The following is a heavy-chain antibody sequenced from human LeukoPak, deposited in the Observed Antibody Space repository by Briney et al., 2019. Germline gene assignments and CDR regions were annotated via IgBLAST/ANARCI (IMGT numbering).Heavy chain of an antibody. CDR3: ARDSYYYDSSGYDDAFDI. V-gene: IGHV3-53*01. D-gene: IGHD3-22*01. CDR2: IYSGGST. Sequence: LSGGSLRLSCAASGFTVSSSYMSWVRQAPVKGLEWVSVIYSGGSTYYADSVKGRFTISRDNSKNTLYLQMNSLRAEDTAVYYCARDSYYYDSSGYDDAFDIWRQGTMVTVSS. J-gene: IGHJ3*02. CDR1: GFTVSSSY.